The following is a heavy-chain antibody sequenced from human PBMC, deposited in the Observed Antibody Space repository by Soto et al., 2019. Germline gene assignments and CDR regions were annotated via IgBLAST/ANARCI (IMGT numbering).Heavy chain of an antibody. CDR3: ARLLSDAGTTGGWFDP. CDR1: GYSFTSYW. D-gene: IGHD1-1*01. V-gene: IGHV5-51*01. J-gene: IGHJ5*02. Sequence: GESLKISCKGSGYSFTSYWIGWVRQMPGKGLEWMGIIYPGDSDTRYSPSFQGQVTISADKSISTAYLQGSSLQASDTAMYYCARLLSDAGTTGGWFDPWGQGTLVTVSS. CDR2: IYPGDSDT.